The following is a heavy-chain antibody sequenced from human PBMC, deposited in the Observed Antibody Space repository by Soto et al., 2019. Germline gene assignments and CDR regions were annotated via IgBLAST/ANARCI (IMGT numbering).Heavy chain of an antibody. Sequence: EVQLVESGGGLVQPGGSLRLSCAASGFTFSNFWMTWVRQPPGKGLEWVANIRYDGSERYHVDSVKGRFTFSRDNAKNSLYLQMNGLRVEDTAMYYCARGHYGDGLGWGQGTLVTVSS. CDR1: GFTFSNFW. CDR3: ARGHYGDGLG. D-gene: IGHD4-17*01. CDR2: IRYDGSER. V-gene: IGHV3-7*04. J-gene: IGHJ4*02.